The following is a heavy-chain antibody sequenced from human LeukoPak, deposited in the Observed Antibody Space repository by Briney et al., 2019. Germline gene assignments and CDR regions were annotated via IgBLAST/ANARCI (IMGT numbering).Heavy chain of an antibody. V-gene: IGHV1-46*01. J-gene: IGHJ3*02. Sequence: ASVKVSCKASGYTFTSYYMHWVRQAPGQGLEWMGIINPSGGSTSYAQKFQGRVTMTRDTSTGTVYMELSSLRSEDTAVYYCARRSIAAAGATTDAFDIWGQGTMVTVSS. CDR2: INPSGGST. CDR3: ARRSIAAAGATTDAFDI. CDR1: GYTFTSYY. D-gene: IGHD6-13*01.